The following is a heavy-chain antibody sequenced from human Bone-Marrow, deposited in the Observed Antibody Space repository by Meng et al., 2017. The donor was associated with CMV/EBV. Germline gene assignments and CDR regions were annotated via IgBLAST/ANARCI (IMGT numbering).Heavy chain of an antibody. D-gene: IGHD2-21*02. J-gene: IGHJ4*02. CDR3: VTDDLCSGGDCAVGY. Sequence: ASVKVSCKVSGYNLIELSMQWVRQAPGKGLEWMGGFDPEDGETIYAQKFQGRVTLTEDTSRNTAYMEPRSLRTEDTAVYYGVTDDLCSGGDCAVGYWGQGRLVTVSS. CDR2: FDPEDGET. CDR1: GYNLIELS. V-gene: IGHV1-24*01.